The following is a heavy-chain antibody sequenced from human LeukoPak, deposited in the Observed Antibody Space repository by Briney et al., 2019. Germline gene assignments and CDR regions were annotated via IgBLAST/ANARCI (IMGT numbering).Heavy chain of an antibody. Sequence: SETLSLTCTVSGGSISSYYWSWIRQPAGKGLEWIGRIYTSGSTNYNPSLKSRVTMSVDTSKNQFSLKLSSVTAADTAVYYCARGPLYYGSGSYSYYYYYGMDVWGQGTTVTVSS. CDR3: ARGPLYYGSGSYSYYYYYGMDV. D-gene: IGHD3-10*01. CDR2: IYTSGST. CDR1: GGSISSYY. J-gene: IGHJ6*02. V-gene: IGHV4-4*07.